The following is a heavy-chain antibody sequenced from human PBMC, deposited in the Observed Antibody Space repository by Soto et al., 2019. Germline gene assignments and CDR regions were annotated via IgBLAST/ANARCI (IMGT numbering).Heavy chain of an antibody. CDR1: GYSFTSYW. CDR2: IYPGDSDT. Sequence: HGESLKISCKGSGYSFTSYWIGWVRQMPGKGLEWMGIIYPGDSDTRYSPSFQGQVTISADKSISTAYLQWSSLKASDTAMYYCARRPGYCSSTSCYRRFDPWGQGTLVTVSS. J-gene: IGHJ5*02. CDR3: ARRPGYCSSTSCYRRFDP. D-gene: IGHD2-2*02. V-gene: IGHV5-51*01.